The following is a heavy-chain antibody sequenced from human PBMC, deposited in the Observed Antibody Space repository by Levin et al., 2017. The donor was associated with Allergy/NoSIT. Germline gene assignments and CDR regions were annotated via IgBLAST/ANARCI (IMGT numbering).Heavy chain of an antibody. J-gene: IGHJ3*02. V-gene: IGHV4-4*02. CDR1: GGSISSSNW. CDR3: ARTVSGWYSDAFDI. CDR2: IYHSGST. D-gene: IGHD6-19*01. Sequence: SETLSLTCAVSGGSISSSNWWSWVRQPPGKGLEWIGEIYHSGSTNYNPSLKSRVTISVDKSKNQFSLKLSSVTAADTAVYYCARTVSGWYSDAFDIWGQGTMVTVSS.